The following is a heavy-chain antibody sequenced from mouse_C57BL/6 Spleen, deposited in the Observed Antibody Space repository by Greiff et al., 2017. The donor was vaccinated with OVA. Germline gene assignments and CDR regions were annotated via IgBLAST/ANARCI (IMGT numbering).Heavy chain of an antibody. CDR2: ISDGGSYT. D-gene: IGHD3-2*02. V-gene: IGHV5-4*01. Sequence: EVKLVESGGGLVKPGGSLKLSCAASGFTFSSYAMSWVRQTPEKRLEWVATISDGGSYTYYPDNVKGRFTISRDNAKNNLYLQMSHLKSEDTAMYYCARDAQGRGFAYGGQGTLVTVSA. J-gene: IGHJ3*01. CDR1: GFTFSSYA. CDR3: ARDAQGRGFAY.